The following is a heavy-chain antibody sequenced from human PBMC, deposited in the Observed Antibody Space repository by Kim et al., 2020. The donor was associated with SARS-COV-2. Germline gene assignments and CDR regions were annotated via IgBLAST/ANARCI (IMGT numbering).Heavy chain of an antibody. D-gene: IGHD1-26*01. V-gene: IGHV1-46*01. CDR3: ARAPAGNFDPGDY. CDR2: INPGAGGT. J-gene: IGHJ4*02. CDR1: GYIFRKYY. Sequence: ASVKVSCKTSGYIFRKYYIHWVRQVPGQGLEWLGMINPGAGGTYYAQNFRDRVTMTSDTSTSTIYMELTTLRSDDTAIFYCARAPAGNFDPGDYWGQGTL.